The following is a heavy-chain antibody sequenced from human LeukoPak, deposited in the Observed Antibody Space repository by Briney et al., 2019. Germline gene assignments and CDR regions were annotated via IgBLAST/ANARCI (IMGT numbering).Heavy chain of an antibody. V-gene: IGHV4-61*02. J-gene: IGHJ6*03. CDR1: GGSISSGSYY. Sequence: SQTLSLTCTVSGGSISSGSYYWSWIRQPAGKGLEWIGRIYTSGSTNYNPSLKSRVTISVDTSKNQFSLKLSSVTAADTTVYYCAREAEGYGPRYYYMDAQGKGTTVTVS. D-gene: IGHD4-17*01. CDR3: AREAEGYGPRYYYMDA. CDR2: IYTSGST.